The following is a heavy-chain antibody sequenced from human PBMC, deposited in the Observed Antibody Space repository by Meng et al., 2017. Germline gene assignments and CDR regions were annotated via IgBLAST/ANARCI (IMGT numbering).Heavy chain of an antibody. CDR2: IYYSGST. J-gene: IGHJ4*02. CDR1: GGSISSYY. V-gene: IGHV4-59*01. CDR3: AGGGGKYCSSTSCYWVYFDY. D-gene: IGHD2-2*01. Sequence: ESLKISCTVSGGSISSYYWSWIRQPPGKGLEWIGYIYYSGSTNYNPSLKSRVTISVDTSKNQFSLKLSSVTAADTAVYYCAGGGGKYCSSTSCYWVYFDYWGQGTLVTVSS.